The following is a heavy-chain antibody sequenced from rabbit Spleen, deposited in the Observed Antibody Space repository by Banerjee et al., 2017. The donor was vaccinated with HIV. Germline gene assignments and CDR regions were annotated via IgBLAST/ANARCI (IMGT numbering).Heavy chain of an antibody. CDR1: GFTLSSYW. Sequence: QSLEESGGDLVKPGASLTLTCTASGFTLSSYWICWVRQAPGKGLEWIACIYGGSSGSTYYASWAKGRFTISKASSTTVTLQMTSLTAADTATYFCARGVASTGYGYNLWGPGTLVTVS. CDR3: ARGVASTGYGYNL. D-gene: IGHD1-1*01. J-gene: IGHJ4*01. V-gene: IGHV1S40*01. CDR2: IYGGSSGST.